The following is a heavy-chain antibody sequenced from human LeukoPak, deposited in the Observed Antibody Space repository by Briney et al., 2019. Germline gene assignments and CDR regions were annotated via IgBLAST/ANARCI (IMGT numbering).Heavy chain of an antibody. J-gene: IGHJ4*02. CDR3: ARDKRVYYGSGSQY. CDR1: GYTFTGYY. D-gene: IGHD3-10*01. Sequence: ASVKVSRKASGYTFTGYYMHWVRQAPGQGLEWMGRINPNSGGTNYAQKFQGRVTMTRDTSISTAYMELSRLRSDDTAVYYCARDKRVYYGSGSQYWGQGNLVTVSS. V-gene: IGHV1-2*06. CDR2: INPNSGGT.